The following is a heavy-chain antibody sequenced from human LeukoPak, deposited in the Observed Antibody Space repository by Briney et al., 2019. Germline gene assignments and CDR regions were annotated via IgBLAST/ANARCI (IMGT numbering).Heavy chain of an antibody. CDR2: ISAYNGNR. Sequence: ASVKVSCKASAYSFTSYGISWVRQAPGQGLEWMGWISAYNGNRKNAQNLQGRVTMTTDTSTTTAYMELRSLRSDDTAVYYCARVRDYGDYSIDYWGQGTLVTVSS. J-gene: IGHJ4*02. CDR1: AYSFTSYG. CDR3: ARVRDYGDYSIDY. V-gene: IGHV1-18*01. D-gene: IGHD4-17*01.